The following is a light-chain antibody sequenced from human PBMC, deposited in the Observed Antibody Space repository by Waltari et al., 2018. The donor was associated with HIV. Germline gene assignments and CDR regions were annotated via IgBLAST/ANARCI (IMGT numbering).Light chain of an antibody. CDR1: QSVSSN. CDR3: QQYNNWASWT. CDR2: GAS. Sequence: EIVMTQSPATLSLSPGERAHLSCRASQSVSSNLAWYQQKPGLAPRLLIYGASTRATGIPARFSGSGSGTDFTLTISSLQSEYFAVYYCQQYNNWASWTFGQGTNVEI. V-gene: IGKV3-15*01. J-gene: IGKJ1*01.